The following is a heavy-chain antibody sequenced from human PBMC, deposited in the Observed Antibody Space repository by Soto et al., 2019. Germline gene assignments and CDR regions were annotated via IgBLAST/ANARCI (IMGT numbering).Heavy chain of an antibody. V-gene: IGHV4-59*08. Sequence: QVQLQESGPGLVKPSETLSLTCTVSGGSISSYYWSWIRQPPGKGLEWIGYIYYSGSTNYNPSLKSRVTISVDTSKNQSALTLSAVTAADTAVDYCARRLGALDAFDSWGQGTKVTVSS. CDR3: ARRLGALDAFDS. CDR2: IYYSGST. D-gene: IGHD3-16*01. CDR1: GGSISSYY. J-gene: IGHJ3*02.